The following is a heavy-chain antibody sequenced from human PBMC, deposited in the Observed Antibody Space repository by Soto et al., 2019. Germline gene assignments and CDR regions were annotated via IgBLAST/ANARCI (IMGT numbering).Heavy chain of an antibody. V-gene: IGHV4-61*01. CDR1: DASVWSDSYF. Sequence: SETLSLTCTVSDASVWSDSYFWTWIRQPPGKGLEWIAYISHTGDTNYNPSLKSRVTISIDTSRNQFSLTVASVTAADTAVYFCARIVVGVTVDLWGQGSLVTVSS. J-gene: IGHJ4*02. CDR2: ISHTGDT. CDR3: ARIVVGVTVDL. D-gene: IGHD1-26*01.